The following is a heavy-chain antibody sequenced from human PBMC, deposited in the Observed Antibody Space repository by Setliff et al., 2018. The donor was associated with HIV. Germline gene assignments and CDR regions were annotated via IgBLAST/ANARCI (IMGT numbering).Heavy chain of an antibody. D-gene: IGHD6-19*01. V-gene: IGHV4-39*07. Sequence: SETLSLTCTVSGGSISSGNYYWNWIRQPPGKGLEWIGSIYHSGSTYYNPSLKSRVTISVDTSKNQFSLKLSSVTAADTAVYYCARGDGSSGWSGYFDYWGQGTLVTVSS. J-gene: IGHJ4*02. CDR3: ARGDGSSGWSGYFDY. CDR2: IYHSGST. CDR1: GGSISSGNYY.